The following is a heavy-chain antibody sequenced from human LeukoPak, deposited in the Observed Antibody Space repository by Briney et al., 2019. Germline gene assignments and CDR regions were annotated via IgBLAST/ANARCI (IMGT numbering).Heavy chain of an antibody. CDR3: VRPPNTYGYTYFDQ. Sequence: GSLRLSCAASGFTFSTYAMHWVRQAPGKRLEWVAVISYDGSNKYYADSVKGRFTISRDNSRNTVYLQMNSLTAEDTAVYYCVRPPNTYGYTYFDQWGQGSLATVSS. V-gene: IGHV3-30*04. J-gene: IGHJ4*02. CDR1: GFTFSTYA. CDR2: ISYDGSNK. D-gene: IGHD5-18*01.